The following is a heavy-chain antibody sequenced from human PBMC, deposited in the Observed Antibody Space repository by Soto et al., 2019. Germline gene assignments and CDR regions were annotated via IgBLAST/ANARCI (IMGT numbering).Heavy chain of an antibody. CDR3: AKDVDYGAQYYFDY. CDR1: GFTFSSYA. V-gene: IGHV3-23*01. CDR2: ISGSGGST. D-gene: IGHD4-17*01. Sequence: AGGSLRLSCAASGFTFSSYAMHWVRQAPGKGLEWVSAISGSGGSTYYADSVKGRFTISRDNSKNTLYLQMNSLRAEDTAVYYCAKDVDYGAQYYFDYWGQGTLVTVSS. J-gene: IGHJ4*02.